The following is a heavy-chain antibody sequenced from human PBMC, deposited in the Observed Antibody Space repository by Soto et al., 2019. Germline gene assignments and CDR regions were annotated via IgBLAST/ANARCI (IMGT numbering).Heavy chain of an antibody. CDR2: IRSKAYGGTT. CDR3: TRGYELYATWFPGTIFDY. V-gene: IGHV3-49*03. CDR1: GFTFGDYA. Sequence: PGGSLRLSCTASGFTFGDYAMSWFRRAPGKGLEWVGFIRSKAYGGTTEYAASVKGRFTISRDDSKSIAYLQMNSLKTEDTAVYYCTRGYELYATWFPGTIFDYWGQGTLVTVSS. J-gene: IGHJ4*02. D-gene: IGHD2-8*01.